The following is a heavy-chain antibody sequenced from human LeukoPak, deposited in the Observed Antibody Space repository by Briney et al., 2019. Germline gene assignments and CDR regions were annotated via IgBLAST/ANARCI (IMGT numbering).Heavy chain of an antibody. V-gene: IGHV4-4*07. CDR3: ARGLGQWLVRGVDY. J-gene: IGHJ4*02. CDR1: GGPISSYY. D-gene: IGHD6-19*01. CDR2: IYTSGST. Sequence: SETLSLTCTVSGGPISSYYWSWIRQPAGKGLEWIGRIYTSGSTNYNPSLKSRVTMSVDTSKNQFSLKLSSVTAADTAVYYCARGLGQWLVRGVDYWGQGTLVTVSS.